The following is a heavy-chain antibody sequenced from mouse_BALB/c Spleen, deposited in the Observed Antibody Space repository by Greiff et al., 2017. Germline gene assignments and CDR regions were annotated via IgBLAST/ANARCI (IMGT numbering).Heavy chain of an antibody. D-gene: IGHD2-10*02. J-gene: IGHJ2*01. V-gene: IGHV3-6*02. CDR1: GYSITSGYY. CDR3: ARGMVRSYFDY. Sequence: DVQLQESGPGLVKPSQSLSLTCSVTGYSITSGYYWNWIRQFPGNKLEWMGYISYDGSNNYNPSLKNRISITRDTSKNQFFLKLNSMTTEDTATYYCARGMVRSYFDYWGQGTTLTVSS. CDR2: ISYDGSN.